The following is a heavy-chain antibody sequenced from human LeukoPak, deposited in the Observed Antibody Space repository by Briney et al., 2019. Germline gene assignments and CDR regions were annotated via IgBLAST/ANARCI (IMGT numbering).Heavy chain of an antibody. Sequence: GGSLRLSRAASGLTFSSYSMSWVRQAPGKGLGWVSSITRSNYIYYADSVKGRFTISRDNAKNSLYLQMNSLTAEDTAVYYCARDRTVGATLEAFDIWGQGTMVTVPS. J-gene: IGHJ3*02. CDR3: ARDRTVGATLEAFDI. D-gene: IGHD1-26*01. CDR2: ITRSNYI. V-gene: IGHV3-21*06. CDR1: GLTFSSYS.